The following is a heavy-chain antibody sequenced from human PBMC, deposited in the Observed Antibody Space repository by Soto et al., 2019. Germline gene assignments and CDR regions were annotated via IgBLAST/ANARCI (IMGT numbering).Heavy chain of an antibody. V-gene: IGHV1-8*01. J-gene: IGHJ4*02. Sequence: QVQLVQSGAEVKKSGASLKVSSKVSGYTFPSHDINWVRRAPGKGLEWMGWMNPNSGNTGYAQKFQGRVTMTRNTSISTAYMELSSLRSEDTAVYYCARWDYGYYARFDYWGQGTLVTVSS. CDR3: ARWDYGYYARFDY. CDR1: GYTFPSHD. D-gene: IGHD4-17*01. CDR2: MNPNSGNT.